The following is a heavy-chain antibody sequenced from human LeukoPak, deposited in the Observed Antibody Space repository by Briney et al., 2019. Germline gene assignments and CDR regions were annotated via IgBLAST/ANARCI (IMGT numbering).Heavy chain of an antibody. V-gene: IGHV1-69*13. CDR3: ARAPGGYYGDYPLRFDP. CDR2: IIPIFGTA. CDR1: GYTFNTCG. J-gene: IGHJ5*02. D-gene: IGHD4-17*01. Sequence: SVKVSCKASGYTFNTCGITWVRRAPGQGREWMGGIIPIFGTANYAQKFQGRVTITADESTSTAYMELSSLRSEDTAVYYCARAPGGYYGDYPLRFDPWGQGTLVTVSS.